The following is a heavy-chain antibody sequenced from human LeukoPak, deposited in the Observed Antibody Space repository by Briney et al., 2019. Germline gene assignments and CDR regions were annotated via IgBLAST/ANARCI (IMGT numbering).Heavy chain of an antibody. CDR1: GYTFTGYW. CDR2: ISPSGGST. D-gene: IGHD5-24*01. V-gene: IGHV1-46*01. CDR3: ARERRDGYKVYFDY. Sequence: ASVKVSCKAFGYTFTGYWMHWVRQAPGQGPEWMGVISPSGGSTIYAQKFKGRVTLTRDMSTSTDYLELSSLRSEDTAVYYCARERRDGYKVYFDYWGQGTLVTVSS. J-gene: IGHJ4*02.